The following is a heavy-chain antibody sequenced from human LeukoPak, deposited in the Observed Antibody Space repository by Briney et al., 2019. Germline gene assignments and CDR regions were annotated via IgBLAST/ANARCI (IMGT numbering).Heavy chain of an antibody. D-gene: IGHD2-2*01. CDR3: AGPREGGYCSSTSCRLDV. Sequence: GASVKVSCKASGYTFTGYYMHWVRQAPGQGLEWMGWINPNSGGTNYAQKFQGRVTMTRDTSISTVYMELSRLTSDDTAVYYCAGPREGGYCSSTSCRLDVWGKGTTVTISS. CDR2: INPNSGGT. J-gene: IGHJ6*04. CDR1: GYTFTGYY. V-gene: IGHV1-2*02.